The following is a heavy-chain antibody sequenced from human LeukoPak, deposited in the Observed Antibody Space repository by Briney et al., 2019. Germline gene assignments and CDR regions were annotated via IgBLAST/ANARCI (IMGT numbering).Heavy chain of an antibody. CDR3: AREKSPDYCSGASCYFDY. J-gene: IGHJ4*02. CDR1: GGSISSSSYY. Sequence: SETLSLTCTVSGGSISSSSYYWGWIRQPPGKGLEWIGSIYYSGSTHYNPSLKSRVTISVDTSKNQFSLKLSSVTAADTAVYYRAREKSPDYCSGASCYFDYWGQGTLVTVSP. CDR2: IYYSGST. V-gene: IGHV4-39*07. D-gene: IGHD2-15*01.